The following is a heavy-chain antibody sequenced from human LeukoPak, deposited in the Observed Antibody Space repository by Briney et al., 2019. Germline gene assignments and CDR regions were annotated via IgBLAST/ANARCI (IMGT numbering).Heavy chain of an antibody. CDR2: IYHSGST. J-gene: IGHJ3*02. CDR1: GGSISSGGYY. V-gene: IGHV4-30-2*03. D-gene: IGHD5-18*01. Sequence: SQTLSLTCTVSGGSISSGGYYWSWIRQPPGKGLEWIGYIYHSGSTYYNPSLKSRVTISVDTSKNQFSLKLSSVTAADTAVYYCARQPWIQLPHPDAFDIWGQGTMVTVSS. CDR3: ARQPWIQLPHPDAFDI.